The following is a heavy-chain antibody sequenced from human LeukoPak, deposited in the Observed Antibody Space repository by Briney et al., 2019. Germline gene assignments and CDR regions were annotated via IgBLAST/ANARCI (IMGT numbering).Heavy chain of an antibody. CDR3: ARDLAAAGFDY. Sequence: PSETLSLTCTVSGNSISSGDNYWSWIRQLAGKGLEWIGRIYTSGSTNYNPSLKSRVTMSVDTSKNQFSLKLSSVTAADTAVYYCARDLAAAGFDYWGQGTLVTVSS. CDR1: GNSISSGDNY. CDR2: IYTSGST. J-gene: IGHJ4*02. D-gene: IGHD6-13*01. V-gene: IGHV4-61*02.